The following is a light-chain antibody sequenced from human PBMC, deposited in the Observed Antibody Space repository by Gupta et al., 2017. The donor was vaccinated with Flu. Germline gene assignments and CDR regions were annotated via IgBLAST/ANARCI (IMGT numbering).Light chain of an antibody. Sequence: PSSLVASVGDRVTITCRASRNINSNLNWYQQTPGRAPKLLIYAASVLQTGDPSRISGSGSGIXFTLTIXSLQPDDFATYYCQQSHTSPLTFGXGTSIEIK. CDR3: QQSHTSPLT. CDR1: RNINSN. CDR2: AAS. V-gene: IGKV1-39*01. J-gene: IGKJ4*01.